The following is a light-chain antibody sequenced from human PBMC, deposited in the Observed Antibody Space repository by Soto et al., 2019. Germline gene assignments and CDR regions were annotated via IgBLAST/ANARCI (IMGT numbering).Light chain of an antibody. CDR2: GAS. V-gene: IGKV3-15*01. CDR3: QQYNNWPGYT. CDR1: QSVSSN. J-gene: IGKJ2*01. Sequence: EIVMTQSPATLSVSPGERATLSCRASQSVSSNLAWYQQKPGQAPRLLIYGASTRATGIPARFSGSGSGTEFTLTISSLPSEDFAGYYCQQYNNWPGYTFGQGTKMEIK.